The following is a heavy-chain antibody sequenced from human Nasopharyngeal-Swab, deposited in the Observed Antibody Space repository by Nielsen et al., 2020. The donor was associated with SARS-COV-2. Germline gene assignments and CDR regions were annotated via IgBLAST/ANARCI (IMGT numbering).Heavy chain of an antibody. CDR1: GFTFADYA. D-gene: IGHD2-8*01. J-gene: IGHJ3*02. Sequence: GGSLRLSCAASGFTFADYAMHWVRQAPGKGLEWVSGISWKSGSIGYADSVKGRFTISRDNAKNSLYLQMNSLRAEDTALYYCAKSYAGDAFDIWGQGTMVTVSS. CDR2: ISWKSGSI. V-gene: IGHV3-9*01. CDR3: AKSYAGDAFDI.